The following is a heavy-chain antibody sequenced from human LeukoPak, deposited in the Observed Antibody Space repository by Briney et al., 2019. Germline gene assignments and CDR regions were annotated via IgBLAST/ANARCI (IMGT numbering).Heavy chain of an antibody. CDR1: GFTFSSYW. CDR3: ARVNYYYGSGSYYYMDV. J-gene: IGHJ6*03. CDR2: IKQDGSEK. V-gene: IGHV3-7*01. D-gene: IGHD3-10*01. Sequence: PGGSLRLSCAASGFTFSSYWMSWVRQAPGKGLEWVANIKQDGSEKYYVESVKGRFTISRDNAKNSLYLQMNSLRAEDTAVYYCARVNYYYGSGSYYYMDVWGKGTTVTISS.